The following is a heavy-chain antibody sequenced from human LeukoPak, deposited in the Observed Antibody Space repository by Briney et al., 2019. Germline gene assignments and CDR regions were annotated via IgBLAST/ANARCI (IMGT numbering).Heavy chain of an antibody. J-gene: IGHJ4*02. CDR3: ARGSSGY. CDR2: IKQDGSEK. Sequence: GGSLRLSCAASGFTFSSYWMSWVRQAPGKGMEWVANIKQDGSEKFYLDSVKGRLHVSRDNAKHSLYLQMNSLRAEDTAVYFCARGSSGYWGQGTLVTVSS. CDR1: GFTFSSYW. V-gene: IGHV3-7*04. D-gene: IGHD1-26*01.